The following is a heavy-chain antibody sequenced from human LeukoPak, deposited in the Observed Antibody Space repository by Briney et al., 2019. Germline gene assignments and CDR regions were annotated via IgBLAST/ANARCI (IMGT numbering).Heavy chain of an antibody. J-gene: IGHJ3*02. D-gene: IGHD1-26*01. CDR2: INPNSGGT. V-gene: IGHV1-2*02. CDR3: ARVGHLVSYDAFDI. Sequence: RASVKVSCKASGYTFTGYYMHWVRQAPGQGLEWMGWINPNSGGTNYAQKFQGRVTMTRDTSISTAYMELSGLRSDDTAVYYCARVGHLVSYDAFDIWGQGTMVTVSS. CDR1: GYTFTGYY.